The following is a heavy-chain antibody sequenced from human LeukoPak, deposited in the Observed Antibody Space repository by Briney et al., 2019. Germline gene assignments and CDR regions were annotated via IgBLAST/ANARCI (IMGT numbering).Heavy chain of an antibody. Sequence: SETLSLTCAVYGGSFSGYYWSWIRQPPGKGLEWIGEINHSGSTNYNPSLKSRVTISVDTSKNQFSLKLSSVTAADTAVYYCARAFLYSNYLGAPYYFDHWGQGTLVTVYS. CDR3: ARAFLYSNYLGAPYYFDH. CDR1: GGSFSGYY. CDR2: INHSGST. V-gene: IGHV4-34*01. D-gene: IGHD4-11*01. J-gene: IGHJ4*02.